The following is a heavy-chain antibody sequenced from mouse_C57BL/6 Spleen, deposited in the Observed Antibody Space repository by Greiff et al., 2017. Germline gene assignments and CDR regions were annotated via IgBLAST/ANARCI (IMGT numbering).Heavy chain of an antibody. J-gene: IGHJ4*01. CDR2: INSDGGST. Sequence: EVKLVESGGGLVQPGESLKLSCESNEYEFPSHDMSWVRKTPEKRLELVAAINSDGGSTYYPDTMERRFIISRDNTKQTLYLQMSSLRSEDTALYYCASGGDYGAMDYWGQGTSVTVSS. CDR1: EYEFPSHD. CDR3: ASGGDYGAMDY. V-gene: IGHV5-2*01. D-gene: IGHD2-4*01.